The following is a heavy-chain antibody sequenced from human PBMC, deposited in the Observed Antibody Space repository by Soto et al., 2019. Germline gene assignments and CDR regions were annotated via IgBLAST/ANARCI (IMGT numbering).Heavy chain of an antibody. CDR1: CGSITNYY. D-gene: IGHD3-22*01. J-gene: IGHJ4*02. Sequence: SETLSLTCTVSCGSITNYYWSWVRQPAGRGLQYIGRIYSGGDTYYNPSLESRVTMSIDTSKSQFSLKLSSVTAADTAVYYCARDYYYFDRSGFTFFDFWGPGTLVTVSS. V-gene: IGHV4-4*07. CDR2: IYSGGDT. CDR3: ARDYYYFDRSGFTFFDF.